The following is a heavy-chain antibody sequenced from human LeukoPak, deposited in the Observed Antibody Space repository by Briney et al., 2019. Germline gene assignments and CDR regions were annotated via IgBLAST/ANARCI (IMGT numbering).Heavy chain of an antibody. V-gene: IGHV3-23*01. D-gene: IGHD3-10*01. J-gene: IGHJ4*02. CDR3: ARYYFPSGRYFDC. Sequence: PGGSLRLSCTASGFTFNNYVMNWVRQAPGKGLEWVSTISPHSDTIYYADSVNGRFTISRDNSKDTLYLSMNTLGTEDTAVYYCARYYFPSGRYFDCWGQGTLVTVSS. CDR2: ISPHSDTI. CDR1: GFTFNNYV.